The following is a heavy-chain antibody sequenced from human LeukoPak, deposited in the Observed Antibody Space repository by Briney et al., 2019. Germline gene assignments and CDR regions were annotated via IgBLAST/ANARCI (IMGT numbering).Heavy chain of an antibody. CDR2: INHGGNT. CDR3: ARVQSSWGGRYFDWLPAFDI. CDR1: GGSFSGYF. D-gene: IGHD3-9*01. Sequence: SETLSLTCGVYGGSFSGYFWSWIRQTPGTGLEWIGDINHGGNTNYNPSLKSRVTISVDASKNHYSLKMNSVTAADTAIYYCARVQSSWGGRYFDWLPAFDIWGQGAVVTVSS. V-gene: IGHV4-34*01. J-gene: IGHJ3*02.